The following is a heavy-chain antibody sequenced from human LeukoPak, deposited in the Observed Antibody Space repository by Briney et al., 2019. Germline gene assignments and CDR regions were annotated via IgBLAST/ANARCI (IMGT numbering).Heavy chain of an antibody. CDR2: ISAYNGNT. CDR1: GYTFTSYG. Sequence: GASVKVSCKASGYTFTSYGISWVRQAPGQGLEWMGWISAYNGNTNYAQKLQGRVTMTTDTSTSTAYMELRSLRSDDTAVYYCARDRRNWISYYMDVWGKGTTVTVSS. CDR3: ARDRRNWISYYMDV. J-gene: IGHJ6*03. V-gene: IGHV1-18*01. D-gene: IGHD1-1*01.